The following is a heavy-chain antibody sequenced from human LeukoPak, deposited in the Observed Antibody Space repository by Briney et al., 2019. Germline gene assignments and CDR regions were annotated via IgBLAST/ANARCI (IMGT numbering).Heavy chain of an antibody. CDR3: ARDRGRYYDSRGFYWGYYFDS. J-gene: IGHJ4*02. Sequence: GGSLRLSCAASGFTFSTYAVNWVRQAPGKGLEWVATISGSGDSTCNPDTVNGRFTISRDNSKDTLYLQMSSVRVDDTAVYYCARDRGRYYDSRGFYWGYYFDSWGQGILVTVST. V-gene: IGHV3-23*01. CDR2: ISGSGDST. CDR1: GFTFSTYA. D-gene: IGHD3-22*01.